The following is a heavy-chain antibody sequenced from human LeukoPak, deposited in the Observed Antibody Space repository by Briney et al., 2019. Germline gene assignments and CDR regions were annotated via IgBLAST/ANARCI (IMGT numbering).Heavy chain of an antibody. CDR2: INPSGGST. V-gene: IGHV1-46*03. CDR1: GYTFTSYF. Sequence: ASVKVSCKASGYTFTSYFMHWVRQAPGQGLEWMGIINPSGGSTTYAQKFQGRVTMTRDTSTSTVYMELSSLRSEDTAVYYCAKSGNSMTTGTADPWGRGTLVTVSS. J-gene: IGHJ5*02. D-gene: IGHD2/OR15-2a*01. CDR3: AKSGNSMTTGTADP.